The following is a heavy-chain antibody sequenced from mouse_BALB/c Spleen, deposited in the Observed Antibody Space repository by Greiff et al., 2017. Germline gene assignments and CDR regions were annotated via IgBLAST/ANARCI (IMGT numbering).Heavy chain of an antibody. D-gene: IGHD1-1*01. CDR3: ARFTTRVLYFDV. Sequence: DLVKPGASVKLSCKASGYTFTSYWINWIKQRPGQGLEWIGRIAPGSGSTYYNERFKGKATLTVDTSSSTAYIQLSSLSSEDSAVYFCARFTTRVLYFDVWGAGTTVTVSS. J-gene: IGHJ1*01. V-gene: IGHV1S41*01. CDR2: IAPGSGST. CDR1: GYTFTSYW.